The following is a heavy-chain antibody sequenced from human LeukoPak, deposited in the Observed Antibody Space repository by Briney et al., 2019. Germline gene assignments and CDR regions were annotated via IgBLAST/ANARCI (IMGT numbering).Heavy chain of an antibody. CDR2: ISWNSGSI. CDR1: GFTFDDYA. D-gene: IGHD3-22*01. CDR3: ARVQEMYDSSGSPFR. J-gene: IGHJ4*02. Sequence: PGGSLRLSCAASGFTFDDYAMHWVRQAPGKGLEWVSGISWNSGSIGYADSVKGRFTISRDNAKNSLYLQMNSLRAEDTAVYYCARVQEMYDSSGSPFRWGQGTLVTVSS. V-gene: IGHV3-9*01.